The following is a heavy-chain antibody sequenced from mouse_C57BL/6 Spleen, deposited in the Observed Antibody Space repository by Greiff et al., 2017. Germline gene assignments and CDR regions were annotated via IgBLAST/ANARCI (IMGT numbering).Heavy chain of an antibody. Sequence: QRQHSVAELVRPGASVKLSCKASGFNIKSDYMHWVKQRPDQGLEWIGWIDPADGDTEYDSKFQGKATLTADTSSNTAYLQRSSLAVDDTAVYYFTTVGPNAMDYWGQGTSVTVSS. D-gene: IGHD4-1*01. V-gene: IGHV14-4*01. CDR2: IDPADGDT. CDR1: GFNIKSDY. CDR3: TTVGPNAMDY. J-gene: IGHJ4*01.